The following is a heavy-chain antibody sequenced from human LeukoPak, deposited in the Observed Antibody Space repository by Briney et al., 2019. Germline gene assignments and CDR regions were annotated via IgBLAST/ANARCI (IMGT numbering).Heavy chain of an antibody. J-gene: IGHJ5*02. V-gene: IGHV1-18*01. D-gene: IGHD5-12*01. CDR1: GYTFTIYG. Sequence: GASVKVSCKASGYTFTIYGLSGVRQAPGQGLEGMGWISAYKGNTNYAQKLQGRVTMTTDTSTSTAYMELRSLSSDDTAVYYCARGDKCYEAPLWFDPWGQGTLVTVSS. CDR3: ARGDKCYEAPLWFDP. CDR2: ISAYKGNT.